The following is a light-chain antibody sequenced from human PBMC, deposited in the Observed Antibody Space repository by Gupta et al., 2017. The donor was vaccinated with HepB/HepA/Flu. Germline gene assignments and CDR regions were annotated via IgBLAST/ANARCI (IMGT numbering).Light chain of an antibody. V-gene: IGKV1-6*01. CDR3: RQEYTSPRT. CDR1: QDIRND. J-gene: IGKJ1*01. Sequence: AIQMTQSPSSLSASVGDRVTITCRASQDIRNDLGWYQQKPGKAPKLLIYAASNVQSGAPSRFSGSGSGTDFTLTISSLQPEDFATYYCRQEYTSPRTFGQGTXVEIK. CDR2: AAS.